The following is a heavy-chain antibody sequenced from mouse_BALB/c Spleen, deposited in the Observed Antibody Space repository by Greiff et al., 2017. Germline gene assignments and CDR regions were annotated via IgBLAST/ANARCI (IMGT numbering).Heavy chain of an antibody. D-gene: IGHD1-2*01. J-gene: IGHJ1*01. V-gene: IGHV7-3*02. Sequence: EVKLVESGGGLVQPGGSLRLSCATSGFTFTDYYMSWVRQPPGKALEWLGFIRNKANGYTTEYSASVKGRFTISRDNSQSILYLQMNTLRAEDSATYYCARDTTAWYFDVWGAGTTVTVSS. CDR1: GFTFTDYY. CDR3: ARDTTAWYFDV. CDR2: IRNKANGYTT.